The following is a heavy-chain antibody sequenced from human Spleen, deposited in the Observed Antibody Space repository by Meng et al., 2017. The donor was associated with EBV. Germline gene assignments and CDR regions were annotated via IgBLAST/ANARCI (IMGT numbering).Heavy chain of an antibody. CDR2: IYSSGSTKYNT. Sequence: HVQLQELGPGLVEPSETLSLTCTVSGGFVTSHSYYWSWIRQPPGKELEWIGNIYSSGSTKYNTNYNPSLKSRVTISVDTSKNQFSLTLKSVSAADTAVYYCAREVAPATTGENFDYWGQGTLVTVSS. D-gene: IGHD2-2*01. V-gene: IGHV4-61*01. J-gene: IGHJ4*02. CDR3: AREVAPATTGENFDY. CDR1: GGFVTSHSYY.